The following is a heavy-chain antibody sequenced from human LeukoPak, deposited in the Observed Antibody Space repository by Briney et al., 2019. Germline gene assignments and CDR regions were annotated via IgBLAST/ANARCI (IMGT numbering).Heavy chain of an antibody. CDR1: GFTFSSYA. CDR2: ISGSGGST. V-gene: IGHV3-23*01. J-gene: IGHJ4*02. Sequence: TGGSLRLSCAASGFTFSSYAMSWVRQAPGKGLEWVSGISGSGGSTYYADSVKGRFAIPRDKSKNTLYLQMNSLRAEDTAVYYCAKEIYDSSGYYSGGYSDYWGQGTLVTVSS. CDR3: AKEIYDSSGYYSGGYSDY. D-gene: IGHD3-22*01.